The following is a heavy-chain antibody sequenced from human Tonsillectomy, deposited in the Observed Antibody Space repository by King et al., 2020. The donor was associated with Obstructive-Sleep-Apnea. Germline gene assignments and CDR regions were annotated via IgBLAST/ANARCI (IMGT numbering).Heavy chain of an antibody. V-gene: IGHV3-21*01. Sequence: VQLVESGGGLVKPGGSLRLSCAASEFTFSSYTMNWVRQAPGKGLEWVSSISSSSSYIYYADSLKGRFTISRDNDKNSLYLQMNSLRAEDTAVYYFARGPYDLLTVYYLIDYWGQGALVTVSS. CDR1: EFTFSSYT. J-gene: IGHJ4*02. D-gene: IGHD3-9*01. CDR3: ARGPYDLLTVYYLIDY. CDR2: ISSSSSYI.